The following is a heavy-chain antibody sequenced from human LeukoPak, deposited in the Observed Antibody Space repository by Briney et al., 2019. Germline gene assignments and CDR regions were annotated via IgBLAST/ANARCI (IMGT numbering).Heavy chain of an antibody. Sequence: GGSLRLSCAASGFTFATCAMHWVRQAPGKGLEWVAYIRYDGNNKNYADSVKGRFTISRDNSKDMLYLQMNSLRPEDTAVYYCAKGDDYGANTRLPKYNWFDPWGQGTLVTVSS. J-gene: IGHJ5*02. V-gene: IGHV3-30*02. CDR1: GFTFATCA. D-gene: IGHD4-23*01. CDR3: AKGDDYGANTRLPKYNWFDP. CDR2: IRYDGNNK.